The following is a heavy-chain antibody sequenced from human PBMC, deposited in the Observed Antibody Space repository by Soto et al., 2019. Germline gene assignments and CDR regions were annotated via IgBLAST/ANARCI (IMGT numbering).Heavy chain of an antibody. Sequence: PSETLSLTCTLSVGSISSGGYYWSWIRQHPGKGLEWIGYIYYSGSTYYNPSLKSRVTISVDTSKNQFSLKLSSVTAADTAVYYCARVTRITISSTGWFHPWGQGTLVTVSS. D-gene: IGHD3-3*01. J-gene: IGHJ5*02. CDR2: IYYSGST. CDR3: ARVTRITISSTGWFHP. CDR1: VGSISSGGYY. V-gene: IGHV4-31*03.